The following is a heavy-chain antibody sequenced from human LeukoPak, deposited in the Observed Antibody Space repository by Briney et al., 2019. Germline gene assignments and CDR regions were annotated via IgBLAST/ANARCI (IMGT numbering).Heavy chain of an antibody. CDR2: ISSSSSYT. CDR1: GLTVSSNY. J-gene: IGHJ5*02. V-gene: IGHV3-11*06. CDR3: ASGFGMVRGVIQTPRGAIDT. D-gene: IGHD3-10*01. Sequence: PGGSLRLSCAASGLTVSSNYMALVRQASRKGLEWVSYISSSSSYTNYADSVKGRFTISRDNAKNSLYLQMNSLRAEDTAVYYCASGFGMVRGVIQTPRGAIDTWGQGTLVTVSS.